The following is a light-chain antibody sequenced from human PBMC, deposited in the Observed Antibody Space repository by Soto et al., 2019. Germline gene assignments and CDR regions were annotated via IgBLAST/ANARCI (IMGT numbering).Light chain of an antibody. V-gene: IGKV4-1*01. CDR2: WAS. CDR3: QQYNNWPGT. CDR1: QSVLYSSNNKNY. Sequence: DSVRTQFPVSLGVSKDERATINCKSSQSVLYSSNNKNYLAWYQQKPGQPPKLLIYWASTRDSGVPDRFSGSGSGTEFTLTISSLQSEDFAGYYCQQYNNWPGTFGQGT. J-gene: IGKJ1*01.